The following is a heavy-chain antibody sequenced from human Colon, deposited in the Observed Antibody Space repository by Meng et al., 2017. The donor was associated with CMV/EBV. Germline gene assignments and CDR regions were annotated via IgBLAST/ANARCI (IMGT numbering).Heavy chain of an antibody. V-gene: IGHV5-51*01. CDR2: IYPDDSET. Sequence: SCEGSGYSFTNYWIAWVRQMPRRGPEWMGIIYPDDSETRYSPSFQGQVTNSVDKSLNTAYLQWNSLKASDTAMYYCARLRNFNNWFDTWGQGTLVTVSS. D-gene: IGHD4-11*01. CDR1: GYSFTNYW. J-gene: IGHJ5*02. CDR3: ARLRNFNNWFDT.